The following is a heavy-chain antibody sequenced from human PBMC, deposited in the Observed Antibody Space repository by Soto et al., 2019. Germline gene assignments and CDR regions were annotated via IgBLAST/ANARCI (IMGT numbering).Heavy chain of an antibody. Sequence: EVPLVESGGGLVKPGGSLRLSCAASGFTFSSYSMNWVRQAPGKGLEWVSSISSSSSYIYYADSVKGRFTISRDNAKNSLYLQMNSLGAEDTAVYYCARGYHYYDSSGYDKWDAFDIWGQGTMVTVSS. CDR3: ARGYHYYDSSGYDKWDAFDI. D-gene: IGHD3-22*01. J-gene: IGHJ3*02. CDR2: ISSSSSYI. V-gene: IGHV3-21*01. CDR1: GFTFSSYS.